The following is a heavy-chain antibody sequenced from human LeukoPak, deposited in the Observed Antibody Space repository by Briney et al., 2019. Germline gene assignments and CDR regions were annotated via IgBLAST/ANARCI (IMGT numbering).Heavy chain of an antibody. CDR3: ARGDQLLYRIDY. D-gene: IGHD2-2*02. J-gene: IGHJ4*02. CDR2: INHSGST. Sequence: PSETLSLTCAVYGGSFSGYYWSWIRQPPGKGLEWIGEINHSGSTNYSPSLKSRVTISVDTSKNQFSLKLSSVTAADTAVYYCARGDQLLYRIDYWGQGTLVTVSS. CDR1: GGSFSGYY. V-gene: IGHV4-34*01.